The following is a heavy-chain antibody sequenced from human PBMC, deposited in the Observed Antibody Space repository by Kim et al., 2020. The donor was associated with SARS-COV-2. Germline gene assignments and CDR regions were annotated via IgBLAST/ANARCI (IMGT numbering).Heavy chain of an antibody. Sequence: SETLSLTCTVSGGSVSSGSYYWSWIRQPPGKGLEWIGYIYYSGSTNYNPSLKSRVTISVDTSKNQFSLKLSSVTAADTAVYYCARDGIAAATWYYGMDVWGQGTKVTVSS. CDR1: GGSVSSGSYY. CDR3: ARDGIAAATWYYGMDV. D-gene: IGHD6-13*01. CDR2: IYYSGST. V-gene: IGHV4-61*01. J-gene: IGHJ6*02.